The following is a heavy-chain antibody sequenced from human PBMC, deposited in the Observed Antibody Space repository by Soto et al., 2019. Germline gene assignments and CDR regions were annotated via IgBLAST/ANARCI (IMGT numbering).Heavy chain of an antibody. D-gene: IGHD5-12*01. J-gene: IGHJ4*02. Sequence: PSETLSLTCTVSGGSVSSGTYYWSWIRQPPGKGLEWIGYIYYIGSTNYNPSLKSRFTISVDTSKNQFSLKLSFVTAADTAFFYCARVQRWLQLSEVSPIDYWGQGILVTVSS. V-gene: IGHV4-61*01. CDR1: GGSVSSGTYY. CDR2: IYYIGST. CDR3: ARVQRWLQLSEVSPIDY.